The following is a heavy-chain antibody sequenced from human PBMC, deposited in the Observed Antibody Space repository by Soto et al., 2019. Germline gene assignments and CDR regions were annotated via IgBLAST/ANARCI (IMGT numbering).Heavy chain of an antibody. CDR1: GGSISSYY. CDR3: ARRYGKNAFDI. D-gene: IGHD5-18*01. Sequence: SETLSLTCTVSGGSISSYYWSCIRQPPGKGLEWIGYIYYSGSTNYNPSLKSRVTISVDTSKNQFSLKLSSVTAADTAVYYCARRYGKNAFDIWGQGTMFTVSS. J-gene: IGHJ3*02. CDR2: IYYSGST. V-gene: IGHV4-59*01.